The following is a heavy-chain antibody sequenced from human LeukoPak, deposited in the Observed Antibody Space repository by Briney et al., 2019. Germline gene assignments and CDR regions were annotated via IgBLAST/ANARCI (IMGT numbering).Heavy chain of an antibody. CDR2: INPNSGGT. CDR1: GYTFTGYY. D-gene: IGHD3-22*01. V-gene: IGHV1-2*02. J-gene: IGHJ6*03. Sequence: ASVKVSCKASGYTFTGYYMHWVRQAPGQGLEWMGWINPNSGGTNYAQKFQGRVTMTRGTSISTAYMELSRLRSDDTAVYYCARSRRPVVYMDVWGKGTTVTVSS. CDR3: ARSRRPVVYMDV.